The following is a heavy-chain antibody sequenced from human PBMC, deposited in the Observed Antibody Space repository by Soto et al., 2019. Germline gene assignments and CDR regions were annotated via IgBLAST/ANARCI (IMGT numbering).Heavy chain of an antibody. CDR3: TRGPPNWGFDY. V-gene: IGHV1-8*02. CDR2: MSPKSGNT. Sequence: ASVKVSCKASGYTFTSYGISWVRQAPGQGPEWMGWMSPKSGNTGYAQKFQGRVTMTRDTSIGTVYMELSSLRSEDTAVYYCTRGPPNWGFDYWGLGTLVTVSS. CDR1: GYTFTSYG. D-gene: IGHD7-27*01. J-gene: IGHJ4*02.